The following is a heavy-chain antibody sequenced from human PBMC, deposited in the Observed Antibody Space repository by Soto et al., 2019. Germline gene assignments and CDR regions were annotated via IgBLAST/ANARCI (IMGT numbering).Heavy chain of an antibody. J-gene: IGHJ6*02. CDR1: GYRFATYW. Sequence: GGSLKIPCKVSGYRFATYWIAWVRPMPGKGLEWMGIIRVGDSHTRYRSSFQGQVTSSDDKAVGNAFLQWSRLKASDTATDYCARQEQLSPYYYGMCVWGQGTTVTVS. CDR2: IRVGDSHT. D-gene: IGHD1-1*01. CDR3: ARQEQLSPYYYGMCV. V-gene: IGHV5-51*01.